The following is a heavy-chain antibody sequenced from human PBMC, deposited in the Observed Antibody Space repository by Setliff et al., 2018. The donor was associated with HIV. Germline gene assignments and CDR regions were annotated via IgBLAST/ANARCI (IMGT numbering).Heavy chain of an antibody. CDR2: ISATGTI. D-gene: IGHD2-15*01. CDR1: GDTDFY. CDR3: AREQFPSQECSGGSCYPKPYYFDY. J-gene: IGHJ4*02. Sequence: SETLSLTCTVSGDTDFYWSWIRQPAGKGLEFLGRISATGTINYNPSLRSRLTLSVDTSNNQFSLKLTSVTAADTAVYYCAREQFPSQECSGGSCYPKPYYFDYWGQGPLVTVSS. V-gene: IGHV4-4*07.